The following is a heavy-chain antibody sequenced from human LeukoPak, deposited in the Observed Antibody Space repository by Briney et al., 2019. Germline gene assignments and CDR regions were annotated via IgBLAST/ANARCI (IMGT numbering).Heavy chain of an antibody. J-gene: IGHJ6*02. V-gene: IGHV3-7*01. D-gene: IGHD3-22*01. Sequence: GGSLRLSRAASGFTFSSYWMSWVRQAPGKGLEWVANIKQDGSEKYYVDSVKGRFTISRDNAKNSLYPQMNSLRAEDTAVYYCARDFLYDSSANYYYYGMDVWGQGTTVTVSS. CDR2: IKQDGSEK. CDR3: ARDFLYDSSANYYYYGMDV. CDR1: GFTFSSYW.